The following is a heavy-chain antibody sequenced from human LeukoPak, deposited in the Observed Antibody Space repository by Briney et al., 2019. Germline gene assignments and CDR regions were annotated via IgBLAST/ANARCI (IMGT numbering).Heavy chain of an antibody. CDR1: GGSFSNYA. Sequence: SVKVSCKASGGSFSNYAISWVRQAPAQGLEWMGGIIPIFGTANYAQKFQDRVTITADESTSTDYMELSSLRSEDTAVYYCARGDSTYDLFGHIDYWGQGTLVTVSS. V-gene: IGHV1-69*13. CDR3: ARGDSTYDLFGHIDY. CDR2: IIPIFGTA. J-gene: IGHJ4*02. D-gene: IGHD5-12*01.